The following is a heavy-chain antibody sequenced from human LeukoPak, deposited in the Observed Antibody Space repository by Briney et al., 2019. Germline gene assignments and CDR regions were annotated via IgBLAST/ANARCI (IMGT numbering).Heavy chain of an antibody. CDR1: GFTFNNYA. CDR3: VKGQGYNYGDSIDY. V-gene: IGHV3-23*01. J-gene: IGHJ4*02. D-gene: IGHD5-18*01. Sequence: PGGSLRLSCAASGFTFNNYAMTWVRQAPGKGLEWVSVINGGSGNSYYADSVKGRFTVSRDNSKNTLYLQMNSLRDEDTAVYYCVKGQGYNYGDSIDYWGQGALVTVSS. CDR2: INGGSGNS.